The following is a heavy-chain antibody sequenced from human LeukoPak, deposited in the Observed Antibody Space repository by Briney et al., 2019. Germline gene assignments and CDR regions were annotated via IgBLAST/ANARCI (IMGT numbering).Heavy chain of an antibody. V-gene: IGHV1-8*01. CDR3: ARVSRRVAATTLNY. Sequence: ASVKVSCKASGYTFTSYDINWVRQATGQGLEWMGWMNPNSGNTGYAQKFQGRVTMTRNTSMSTAYMELSSLRSEDTAVYYCARVSRRVAATTLNYWGQGTLVTVSS. CDR1: GYTFTSYD. D-gene: IGHD2-15*01. CDR2: MNPNSGNT. J-gene: IGHJ4*02.